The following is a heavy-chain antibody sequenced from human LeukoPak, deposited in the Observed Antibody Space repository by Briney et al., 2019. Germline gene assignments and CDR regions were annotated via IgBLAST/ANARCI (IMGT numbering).Heavy chain of an antibody. Sequence: GGSLRLSCAASGFTFSSYWMHWVRQAPGKGLEWVSAISGSGGSTYYADSVKGRFTISRDNSKNTLYLQMNSLRAEDTAVYYCAKGHLLRITMVRGVPCFDYWGQGTLVTVSS. V-gene: IGHV3-23*01. D-gene: IGHD3-10*01. CDR1: GFTFSSYW. J-gene: IGHJ4*02. CDR2: ISGSGGST. CDR3: AKGHLLRITMVRGVPCFDY.